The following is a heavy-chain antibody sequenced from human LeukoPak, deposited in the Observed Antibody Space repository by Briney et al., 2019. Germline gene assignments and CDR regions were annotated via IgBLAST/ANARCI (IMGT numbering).Heavy chain of an antibody. CDR3: ARDQLGEPTIFLAY. Sequence: SETLSLXCTVSGGSISSGYYYWSWIRQPAGKGLEWIGRIYTSGSTNYNPCLKSRVTISLDTSKNQFSLKLNSVTAADTAVYYCARDQLGEPTIFLAYWGQGTLVTVSS. V-gene: IGHV4-61*02. D-gene: IGHD3-3*01. CDR2: IYTSGST. J-gene: IGHJ4*02. CDR1: GGSISSGYYY.